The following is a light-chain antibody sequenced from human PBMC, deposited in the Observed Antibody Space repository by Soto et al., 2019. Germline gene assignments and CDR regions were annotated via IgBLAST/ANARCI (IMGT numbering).Light chain of an antibody. CDR2: DTS. J-gene: IGKJ2*01. CDR3: QQYGSSPWT. CDR1: ESVISSY. V-gene: IGKV3D-20*01. Sequence: EIVLTQSPATLSLSPGERATLSCGASESVISSYLAWYQQKPGLAPRLLIYDTSSTATGIPDRFSGSGSGTDFTLTISSLEPEDFAVYYCQQYGSSPWTFGQGTKLEI.